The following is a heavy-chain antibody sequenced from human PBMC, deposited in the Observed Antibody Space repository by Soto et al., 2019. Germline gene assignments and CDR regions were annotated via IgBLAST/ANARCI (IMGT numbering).Heavy chain of an antibody. D-gene: IGHD2-21*01. J-gene: IGHJ4*02. CDR2: IYHSGST. CDR1: GGSISSGCYY. V-gene: IGHV4-30-2*01. Sequence: QLQLQESGSGLVKPSQTLSLTCAVSGGSISSGCYYWSWIRQPPGKGLEWIGYIYHSGSTYYNPSLKSRVTRSVDRSKNQCSLKLSSVTAADTAVYYCARVNVVAIDYWGQGTLVTVSS. CDR3: ARVNVVAIDY.